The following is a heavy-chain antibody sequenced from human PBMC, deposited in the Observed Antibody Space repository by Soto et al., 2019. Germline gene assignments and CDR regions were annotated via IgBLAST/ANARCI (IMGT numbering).Heavy chain of an antibody. CDR2: INSSSSDI. D-gene: IGHD6-13*01. Sequence: WGSLRLSCTASGFTFVNYGMICCRHSPCKWLEWVGCINSSSSDIYYADPVKGRFTISRDKAKNSLFLQMSSLRAGDTALYYCARHQGAAAGGDCMDVWGRGTTVTVSS. CDR1: GFTFVNYG. J-gene: IGHJ6*02. CDR3: ARHQGAAAGGDCMDV. V-gene: IGHV3-21*04.